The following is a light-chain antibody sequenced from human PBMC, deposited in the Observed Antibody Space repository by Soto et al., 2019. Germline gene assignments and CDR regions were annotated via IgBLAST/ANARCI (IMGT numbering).Light chain of an antibody. V-gene: IGKV1-33*01. CDR3: QQYRNLLPIT. Sequence: IQMTQSPSSLSASVGDRVTITCQASQDISKNLNWYQQKPGKAPKLLIYDASIMQTGVPSRISRSGSATTFTFPIISLQPDDVATYYCQQYRNLLPITFGQGTRLEIK. J-gene: IGKJ5*01. CDR1: QDISKN. CDR2: DAS.